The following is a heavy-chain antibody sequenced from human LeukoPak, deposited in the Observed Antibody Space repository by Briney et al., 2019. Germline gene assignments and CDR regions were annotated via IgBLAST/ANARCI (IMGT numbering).Heavy chain of an antibody. CDR3: ASRSLGYCSGGSCYSDY. J-gene: IGHJ4*02. CDR1: GGSLSGYY. Sequence: SETLSLTCAVYGGSLSGYYWSWIRQPPGKGLEWIGEINHSGSTNYDPSLKSRVTISVDTSKNQFSLKLSSVTAADTAVYYCASRSLGYCSGGSCYSDYWGQGTLVTVSS. CDR2: INHSGST. V-gene: IGHV4-34*01. D-gene: IGHD2-15*01.